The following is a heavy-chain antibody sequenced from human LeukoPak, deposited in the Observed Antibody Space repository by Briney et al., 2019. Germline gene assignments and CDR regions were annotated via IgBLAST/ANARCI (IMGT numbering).Heavy chain of an antibody. CDR2: IRSKASSYAT. CDR3: VRDPVTHGGWYFDL. CDR1: GFTFSGSA. D-gene: IGHD3-10*01. J-gene: IGHJ2*01. V-gene: IGHV3-73*01. Sequence: PGGSLRLSCAASGFTFSGSAMHWVRQASGKGLEWVGRIRSKASSYATAYAASVKGRFTISRDDSKNTAYLQMNSLKTEDTAVYYCVRDPVTHGGWYFDLWGRGILVTVDS.